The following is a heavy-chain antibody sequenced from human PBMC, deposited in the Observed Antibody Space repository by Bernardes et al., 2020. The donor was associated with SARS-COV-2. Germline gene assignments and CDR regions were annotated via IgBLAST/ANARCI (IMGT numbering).Heavy chain of an antibody. D-gene: IGHD2-2*01. CDR2: IDPNSRGT. V-gene: IGHV1-2*02. CDR3: ARAPSTYYGMDV. Sequence: ASVKVSCKASGYTFIYYYIQWVRQAPGQGLEWMGWIDPNSRGTNYAQKFQGRVTMTRDTSIRTAYLELSSLRSDDTAVYYCARAPSTYYGMDVWGQGTTVTVSS. J-gene: IGHJ6*02. CDR1: GYTFIYYY.